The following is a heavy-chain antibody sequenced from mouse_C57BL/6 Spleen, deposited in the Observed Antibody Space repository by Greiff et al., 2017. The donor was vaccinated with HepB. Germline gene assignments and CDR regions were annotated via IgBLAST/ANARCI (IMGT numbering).Heavy chain of an antibody. D-gene: IGHD4-1*01. Sequence: LQLQESRAELVRPGASVTLSCKASGYTFTDYGMHWVKQTPVHGLEWIGAIDPETGGTAYNQKFKGKAILTAVKSSSTAYMVLRSLTSGDSAVYYCTNWALDYWGQVTTLTVSS. CDR1: GYTFTDYG. J-gene: IGHJ2*01. CDR2: IDPETGGT. CDR3: TNWALDY. V-gene: IGHV1-15*01.